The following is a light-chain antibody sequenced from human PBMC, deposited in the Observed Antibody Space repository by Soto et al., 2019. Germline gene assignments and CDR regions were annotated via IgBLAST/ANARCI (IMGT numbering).Light chain of an antibody. V-gene: IGKV3D-15*01. Sequence: EIVLTQSPGTLSLSPGERATLSCRASQSVSNNYLAWYQQKPGQAPRLLIYGASNRATGIPDRFSGSGSGTEFTLTISSLQSEDLEVYFCQQYNSWPRTFGQGTRLEIK. CDR1: QSVSNN. CDR3: QQYNSWPRT. CDR2: GAS. J-gene: IGKJ5*01.